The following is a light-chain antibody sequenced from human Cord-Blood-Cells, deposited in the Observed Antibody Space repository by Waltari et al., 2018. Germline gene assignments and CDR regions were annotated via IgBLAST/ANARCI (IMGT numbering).Light chain of an antibody. V-gene: IGKV1-39*01. CDR3: QPSYSTPLT. J-gene: IGKJ4*01. CDR1: QSISSY. Sequence: DIQMTQSPSSLSASVGDRVTITCRASQSISSYLNWYQQKPGKAPKLLIYAASSLQSGVPSRFSGSGSWTDFTLTISSLQPEDFATYYCQPSYSTPLTFGGGTKVEIK. CDR2: AAS.